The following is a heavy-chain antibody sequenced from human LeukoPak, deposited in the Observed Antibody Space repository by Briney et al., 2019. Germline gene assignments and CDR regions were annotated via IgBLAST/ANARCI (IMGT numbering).Heavy chain of an antibody. J-gene: IGHJ4*02. CDR2: ISGSGGST. V-gene: IGHV3-23*01. CDR1: GSTFSSYA. Sequence: PGGSLRLSCAASGSTFSSYAMSWVRQAPGKGLEWVSAISGSGGSTYYADSVKGRFTISRDNSKNTLYLQMNSLRAEDTAVYYCAKKSAGYYESSGYRYDYWGQGTLVTVSS. D-gene: IGHD3-22*01. CDR3: AKKSAGYYESSGYRYDY.